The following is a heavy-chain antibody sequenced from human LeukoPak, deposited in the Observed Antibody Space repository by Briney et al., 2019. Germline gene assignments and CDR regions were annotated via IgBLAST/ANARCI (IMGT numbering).Heavy chain of an antibody. CDR3: ARVRVTIFGVVISYFDY. D-gene: IGHD3-3*01. V-gene: IGHV3-74*01. CDR1: GSTFSSYW. J-gene: IGHJ4*02. Sequence: PGGSLRLSCAASGSTFSSYWMHWVRQAPGKGLVWVSRINSDGSSTSYADSVKGRFTISRDNAKNTLYLQMNSLRAEDTAVYYCARVRVTIFGVVISYFDYWGQGTLVTVSS. CDR2: INSDGSST.